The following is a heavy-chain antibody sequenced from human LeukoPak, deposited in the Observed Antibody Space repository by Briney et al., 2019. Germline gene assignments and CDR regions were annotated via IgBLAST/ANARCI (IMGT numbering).Heavy chain of an antibody. J-gene: IGHJ5*02. CDR2: INIGGTNT. CDR1: GLTFSDYY. V-gene: IGHV3-11*01. CDR3: ATDGAGFDT. Sequence: GSLRLSCAASGLTFSDYYMSSIHQAPGKGLEWLSYINIGGTNTHYADSVKGRFTISRDNAKKSLYLEMTNLRAEDTAVYYCATDGAGFDTWGQGVLVTVSS.